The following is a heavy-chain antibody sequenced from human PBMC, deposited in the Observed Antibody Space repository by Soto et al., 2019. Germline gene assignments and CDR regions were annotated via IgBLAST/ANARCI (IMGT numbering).Heavy chain of an antibody. CDR3: AKVYSDSGSVYYYGMDV. J-gene: IGHJ6*02. D-gene: IGHD3-10*01. Sequence: PGGSLRLSCAASGFTFSTYAMNWVRQAPGKGLEWVSGIGGSGDNTYYADSVKGRFTISRDNSKNTLYLQMNSLRAEDTAVYYCAKVYSDSGSVYYYGMDVWGQGTTVTVSS. CDR1: GFTFSTYA. V-gene: IGHV3-23*01. CDR2: IGGSGDNT.